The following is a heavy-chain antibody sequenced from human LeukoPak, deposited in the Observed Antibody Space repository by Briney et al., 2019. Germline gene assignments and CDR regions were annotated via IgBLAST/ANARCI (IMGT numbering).Heavy chain of an antibody. D-gene: IGHD2-8*01. V-gene: IGHV3-21*01. CDR3: ARDMERDMDLMVYAQFVFDY. CDR2: ISSSSSYI. Sequence: PGGSLRLSSAGSGFTFSSYSMNWVRQAPGKGLEWVTSISSSSSYIYYADSVKGRFTISRDNAKNSLYLQMNSLRAEDTAVYYCARDMERDMDLMVYAQFVFDYWGQGTLVTVSS. CDR1: GFTFSSYS. J-gene: IGHJ4*02.